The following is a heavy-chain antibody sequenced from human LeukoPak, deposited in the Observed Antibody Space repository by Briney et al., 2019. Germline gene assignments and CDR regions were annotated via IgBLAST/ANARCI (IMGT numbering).Heavy chain of an antibody. CDR3: AKTGPTMNS. Sequence: GGSLRLSCAASGFTFSTYWMSWVRQAPGKGLEWVANIKQDGSEKYYVDSVKGRFTISRDNAKSSLYLQMSSLRAEDTAVYYCAKTGPTMNSGGKEPLVTAS. CDR1: GFTFSTYW. D-gene: IGHD1/OR15-1a*01. CDR2: IKQDGSEK. V-gene: IGHV3-7*01. J-gene: IGHJ5*01.